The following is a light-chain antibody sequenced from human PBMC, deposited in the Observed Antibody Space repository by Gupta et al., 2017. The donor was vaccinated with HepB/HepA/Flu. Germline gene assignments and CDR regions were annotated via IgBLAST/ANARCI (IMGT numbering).Light chain of an antibody. CDR2: SDD. V-gene: IGLV1-44*01. Sequence: QSVLTQPPSASGTPGQRVTISCSGSRSNIGRETVNWYQQLPGSAPKLLIFSDDQRPSGVPDRFSGSKSGTSASLAISGLQSEDEADYYCAAWDDSLNGLWVFGGGTKLTV. J-gene: IGLJ3*02. CDR3: AAWDDSLNGLWV. CDR1: RSNIGRET.